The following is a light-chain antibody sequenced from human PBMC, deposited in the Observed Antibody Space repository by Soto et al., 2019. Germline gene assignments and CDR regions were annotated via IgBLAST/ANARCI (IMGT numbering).Light chain of an antibody. Sequence: EVVLTQSPAILSLSPGERATLSCRASQSIGSTLAWYQQRSGQAPRLLIYDASSRATGIPGRISGSGSGTDFTLTISSLEVEDFATYFCQQLNSYPLTFGGGTKVEI. V-gene: IGKV3-11*01. J-gene: IGKJ4*01. CDR1: QSIGST. CDR2: DAS. CDR3: QQLNSYPLT.